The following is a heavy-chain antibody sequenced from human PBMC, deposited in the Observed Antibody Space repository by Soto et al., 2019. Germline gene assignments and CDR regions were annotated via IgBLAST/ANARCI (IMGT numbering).Heavy chain of an antibody. Sequence: ASVKVSCKASGFSLSDYGINWMRQAPGQGLDWVGWINPNSGNTGYAQKFQGRVTMTRNTSISTAYMELSSLRSEDTAVYYCARAKREVVVAATPRRYYYMDVWGKGTTVTVSS. D-gene: IGHD2-15*01. CDR1: GFSLSDYG. J-gene: IGHJ6*03. CDR3: ARAKREVVVAATPRRYYYMDV. V-gene: IGHV1-8*02. CDR2: INPNSGNT.